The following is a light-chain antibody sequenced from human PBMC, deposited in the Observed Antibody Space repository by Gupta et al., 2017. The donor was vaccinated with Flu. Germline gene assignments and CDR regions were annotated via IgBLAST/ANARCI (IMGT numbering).Light chain of an antibody. J-gene: IGLJ2*01. CDR2: GNN. CDR3: QSYDTKLTVV. V-gene: IGLV1-40*01. Sequence: FPGTAPTLMISGNNNRPSGVSDRFSGSKSGTSASLTITGLQAADEAYYYCQSYDTKLTVVFGGGTKLTVL.